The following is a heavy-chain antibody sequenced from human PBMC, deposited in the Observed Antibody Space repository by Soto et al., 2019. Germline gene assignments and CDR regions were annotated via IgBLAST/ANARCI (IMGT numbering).Heavy chain of an antibody. CDR1: GYTFTSYA. CDR2: INAGNGNT. V-gene: IGHV1-3*01. J-gene: IGHJ4*02. Sequence: QVQLVQSGAEVKKPGASVKVSCKASGYTFTSYAIHWVRQAPGQRLEWMGWINAGNGNTKYSQKCQDRVTITRDTSASTAYMERSSLRSEDTAVYYCARDLGGWPDYWGQGTLVTVSS. D-gene: IGHD6-19*01. CDR3: ARDLGGWPDY.